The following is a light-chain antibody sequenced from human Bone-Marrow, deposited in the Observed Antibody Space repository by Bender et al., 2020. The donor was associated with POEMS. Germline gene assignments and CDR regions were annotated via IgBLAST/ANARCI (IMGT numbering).Light chain of an antibody. CDR2: GYN. Sequence: QSVLTQPPSVSVAPGQRVTISCTGSSSNTGSGYDINWYQHLPGTAPKLLIYGYNNRPSGVPHRFSGSKSGTSASLAITGLQAEDEGDYYCQSYDNSLGGWVFGGGTKLTVL. CDR3: QSYDNSLGGWV. J-gene: IGLJ3*02. V-gene: IGLV1-40*01. CDR1: SSNTGSGYD.